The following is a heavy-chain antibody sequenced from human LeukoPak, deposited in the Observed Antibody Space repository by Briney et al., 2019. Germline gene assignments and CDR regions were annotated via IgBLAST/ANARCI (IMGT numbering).Heavy chain of an antibody. CDR2: INHSGST. J-gene: IGHJ4*02. Sequence: PSETLSLTCAVYGGSFSGYYWSWIRQPPGKGLEWIGEINHSGSTNYNPSLKSRVTISVDTSKNQFSLKLSSVTAADTAVYYCASGPYSSSGYFDYWGREPWSPSPQ. D-gene: IGHD6-6*01. CDR1: GGSFSGYY. V-gene: IGHV4-34*01. CDR3: ASGPYSSSGYFDY.